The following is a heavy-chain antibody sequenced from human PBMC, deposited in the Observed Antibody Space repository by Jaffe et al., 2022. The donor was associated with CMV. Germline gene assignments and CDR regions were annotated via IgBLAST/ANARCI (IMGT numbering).Heavy chain of an antibody. D-gene: IGHD5-12*01. CDR1: GFTFSDHY. Sequence: EVQLVESGGGLVQPGGSLRLSCAASGFTFSDHYMDWVRQAPGKGLEWVGRTRNKANSYTTEYAASVKGRFTISRDDSKNSLYLQMNSLKTEDTAVYYCARGGDGYNYRFQYYYYGMDVWGQGTTVTVSS. V-gene: IGHV3-72*01. CDR3: ARGGDGYNYRFQYYYYGMDV. CDR2: TRNKANSYTT. J-gene: IGHJ6*02.